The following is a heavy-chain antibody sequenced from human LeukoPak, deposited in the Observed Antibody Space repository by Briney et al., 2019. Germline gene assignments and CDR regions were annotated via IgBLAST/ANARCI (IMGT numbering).Heavy chain of an antibody. Sequence: GGSLRLSCAASGFTFCSYSMNWVRQAPGKGLVWVLRINSDGSSTSSADSVKGRFTISRDNAKNTLYLQMNSLRAEDTAVYYCAKKVSYSGGWYAGFDPWGQGTLVTVSS. CDR1: GFTFCSYS. V-gene: IGHV3-74*01. CDR2: INSDGSST. D-gene: IGHD6-19*01. CDR3: AKKVSYSGGWYAGFDP. J-gene: IGHJ5*02.